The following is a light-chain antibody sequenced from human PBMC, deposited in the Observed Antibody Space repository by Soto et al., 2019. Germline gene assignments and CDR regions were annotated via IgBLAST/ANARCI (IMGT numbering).Light chain of an antibody. Sequence: EIVLTQFPGTLSLSPGERAALSCRASQSVSSNYLAWYQQKPGQAPRLLIYGASSRATGIPDRFSGSGSGKDFTLTISRLEPEDFAVYYCQHYGSSLFSFGPGTKVDIK. CDR1: QSVSSNY. J-gene: IGKJ3*01. V-gene: IGKV3-20*01. CDR2: GAS. CDR3: QHYGSSLFS.